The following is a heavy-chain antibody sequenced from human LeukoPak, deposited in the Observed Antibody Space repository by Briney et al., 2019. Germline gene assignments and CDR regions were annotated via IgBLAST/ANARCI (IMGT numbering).Heavy chain of an antibody. CDR1: GFTFSSYA. CDR3: SRDGAEWLTTSHYYYYYYMDV. Sequence: GGSLRLSCAASGFTFSSYAMHWVRQAPGKGLEWVAVISYDGSNKYYADSVKGRFTISRDNSKNTLYLQMNSLRAEDTAVYYCSRDGAEWLTTSHYYYYYYMDVWGKGTTVTVSS. J-gene: IGHJ6*03. CDR2: ISYDGSNK. V-gene: IGHV3-30-3*01. D-gene: IGHD3-3*01.